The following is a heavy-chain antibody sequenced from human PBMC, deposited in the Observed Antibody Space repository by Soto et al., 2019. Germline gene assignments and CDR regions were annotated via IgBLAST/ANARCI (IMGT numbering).Heavy chain of an antibody. D-gene: IGHD6-19*01. Sequence: SGPTLVNPTQALTLTCAFSGFSLSTSGMCVSWIRQPPGKALEWLARIDWDDDKYYSTSLKTRLTISKDTSKNQVVLTMTNMDPVDTATYHSARFMPVAGKGLDSWGQGTLVTVSP. CDR1: GFSLSTSGMC. CDR2: IDWDDDK. V-gene: IGHV2-70*11. CDR3: ARFMPVAGKGLDS. J-gene: IGHJ5*01.